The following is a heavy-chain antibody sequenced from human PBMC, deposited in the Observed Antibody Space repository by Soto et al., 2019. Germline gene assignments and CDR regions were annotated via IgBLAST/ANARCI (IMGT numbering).Heavy chain of an antibody. Sequence: PGGSLRLSCAASGFTFDDYAMHWVRLAPGKGLEWVSGISWNSGSIAYADSVKGRFTISRDSGKNSLYLQVNSLRVEDTALYYCAKDSQPYNWNYFDYWGQGTQVTVSS. V-gene: IGHV3-9*01. CDR3: AKDSQPYNWNYFDY. J-gene: IGHJ4*02. CDR2: ISWNSGSI. CDR1: GFTFDDYA. D-gene: IGHD1-1*01.